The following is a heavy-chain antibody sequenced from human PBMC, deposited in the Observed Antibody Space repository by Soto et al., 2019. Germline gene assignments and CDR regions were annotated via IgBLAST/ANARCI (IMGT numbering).Heavy chain of an antibody. J-gene: IGHJ6*02. Sequence: PSETLSLTCAVYGGSFSGYYWSWIRQPPGKGLEWIGEINHSGSTNYNPSLKSRVTISVDTSKNQFSLKLSSVTAADTAVYYCARYCSSTSCTSYYYGTDVWGQGTTVTVSS. CDR3: ARYCSSTSCTSYYYGTDV. V-gene: IGHV4-34*01. CDR1: GGSFSGYY. D-gene: IGHD2-2*01. CDR2: INHSGST.